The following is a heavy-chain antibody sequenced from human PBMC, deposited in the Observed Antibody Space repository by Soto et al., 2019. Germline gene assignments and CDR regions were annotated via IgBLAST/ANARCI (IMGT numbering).Heavy chain of an antibody. V-gene: IGHV3-33*01. CDR2: IWYDGSDK. CDR3: PSDPGSGWYNDFDY. D-gene: IGHD6-19*01. Sequence: GGSLRLSCAASGLTFSVYGIHWVSQAPSKGLEWVAVIWYDGSDKYYADSVKGRFTISRDNSKNTGHLDMNSLRAEDTALYYCPSDPGSGWYNDFDYWGQGTLVTVSS. CDR1: GLTFSVYG. J-gene: IGHJ4*02.